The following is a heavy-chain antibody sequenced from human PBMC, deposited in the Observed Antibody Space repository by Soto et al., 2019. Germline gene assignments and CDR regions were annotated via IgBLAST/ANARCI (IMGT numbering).Heavy chain of an antibody. CDR3: AKDQASGQGSFDS. CDR2: ISYDGSNQ. J-gene: IGHJ4*02. Sequence: GGSLRLSCAASGFTFNIYGMHWVRQAPDKGLEWVALISYDGSNQYYADSVKGRFTISRDNSKNTLFLQMNSLRADDTAVYYCAKDQASGQGSFDSRGQGTLVTVSS. V-gene: IGHV3-30*18. CDR1: GFTFNIYG.